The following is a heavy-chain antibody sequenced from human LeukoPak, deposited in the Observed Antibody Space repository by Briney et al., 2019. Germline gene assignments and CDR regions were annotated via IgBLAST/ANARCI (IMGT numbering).Heavy chain of an antibody. CDR3: AKDVLRFGKDAMHCFDY. V-gene: IGHV3-30*02. D-gene: IGHD3-10*01. CDR2: IRFDGSDK. J-gene: IGHJ4*02. CDR1: GFTFSSYS. Sequence: AGGSLRLSCAASGFTFSSYSMNWVRQAPGKGLEWVTFIRFDGSDKYYADSVKGRFTISRDDYKNTLYLDMNSLRAEDTAVYYCAKDVLRFGKDAMHCFDYWGQGTLVTVSS.